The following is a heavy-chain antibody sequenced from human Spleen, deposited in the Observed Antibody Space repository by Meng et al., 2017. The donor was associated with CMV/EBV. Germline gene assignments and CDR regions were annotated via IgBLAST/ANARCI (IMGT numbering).Heavy chain of an antibody. J-gene: IGHJ6*02. D-gene: IGHD1-26*01. CDR3: ARGGCTTTRCNVYYYYGMDV. Sequence: ASVKVSCKASAYTFTGYYIEWVRQAPGQGLEWMAWIDPNSGVTKYAQNFEGRVTVTRDTSISTAYMELRSLRSDDTAVYFCARGGCTTTRCNVYYYYGMDVWGQGTTVTVSS. V-gene: IGHV1-2*02. CDR2: IDPNSGVT. CDR1: AYTFTGYY.